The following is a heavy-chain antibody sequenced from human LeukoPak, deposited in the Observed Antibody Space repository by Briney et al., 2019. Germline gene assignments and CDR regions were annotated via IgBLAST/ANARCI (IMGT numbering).Heavy chain of an antibody. CDR1: GFTVSSNY. V-gene: IGHV3-23*01. Sequence: GGSLRLSCAASGFTVSSNYMSWVRQAPGKGLEWVSVISGGSGGSTYYADSVKGRFTISRDNSKNTLYLQMNSLRAEDTAVYYCAKPRATEGYFDYWGQGTLVTVSS. D-gene: IGHD3-10*01. J-gene: IGHJ4*02. CDR2: ISGGSGGST. CDR3: AKPRATEGYFDY.